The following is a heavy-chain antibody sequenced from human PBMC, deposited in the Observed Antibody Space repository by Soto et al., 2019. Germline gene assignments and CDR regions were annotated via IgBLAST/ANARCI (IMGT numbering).Heavy chain of an antibody. CDR3: ARVVVVATIGDWFDP. D-gene: IGHD5-12*01. Sequence: SETLSLTCTVSGGSISSGGYYWSWIRQHPGKGLEWIGYIYYSGSTYYNPSLKSRVTISVDTSKNQFSLKLSSVTAADTAVYYCARVVVVATIGDWFDPWGQGTLVTVSS. J-gene: IGHJ5*02. CDR2: IYYSGST. CDR1: GGSISSGGYY. V-gene: IGHV4-31*03.